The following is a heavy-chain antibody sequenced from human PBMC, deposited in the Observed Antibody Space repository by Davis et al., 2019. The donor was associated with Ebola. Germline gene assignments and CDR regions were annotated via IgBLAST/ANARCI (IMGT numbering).Heavy chain of an antibody. CDR2: ISSSSSTI. J-gene: IGHJ6*04. CDR1: GFTFSSYS. CDR3: ARNLKLVPPINYYYYGMDV. D-gene: IGHD6-6*01. V-gene: IGHV3-48*02. Sequence: GESLKISCAASGFTFSSYSMNWVRQAPGKGLEWVSYISSSSSTIYYADSVKGRFTISRDNAKNSLYLQMNSLRDEDTAVYYCARNLKLVPPINYYYYGMDVWGKGTTVTVSS.